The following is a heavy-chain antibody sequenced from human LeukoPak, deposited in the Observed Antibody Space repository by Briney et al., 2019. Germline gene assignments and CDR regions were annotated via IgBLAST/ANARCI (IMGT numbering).Heavy chain of an antibody. J-gene: IGHJ3*02. D-gene: IGHD2-2*01. CDR3: ARLKAYCSSTSCYGLGAFDI. CDR2: FDPEDGET. Sequence: ASVKVSCKVSGYTLTELSMHWVRQAPGKGLEWMGGFDPEDGETIYAQKFQGRVTMTEDTSTDTAYMELSSLRSEDTAVYYCARLKAYCSSTSCYGLGAFDIWGQGTMVTVSS. CDR1: GYTLTELS. V-gene: IGHV1-24*01.